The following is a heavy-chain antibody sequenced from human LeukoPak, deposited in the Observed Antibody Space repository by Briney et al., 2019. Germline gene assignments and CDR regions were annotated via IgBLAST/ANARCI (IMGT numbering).Heavy chain of an antibody. CDR2: ISWNSGSI. D-gene: IGHD3-3*01. CDR1: GFTFDDYA. J-gene: IGHJ3*02. V-gene: IGHV3-9*01. Sequence: GGSLRLSCAASGFTFDDYAMLWVRQAPGKGLQWVSGISWNSGSIGYADSVKGRFTISRDNAKNSLYLQMNSLRAEDTALYYCAKGIRTIFGVVIIGDAFDIWGQGTMVTVSS. CDR3: AKGIRTIFGVVIIGDAFDI.